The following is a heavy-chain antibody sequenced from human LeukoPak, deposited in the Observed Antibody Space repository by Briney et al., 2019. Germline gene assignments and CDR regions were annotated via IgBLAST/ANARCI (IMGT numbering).Heavy chain of an antibody. J-gene: IGHJ6*02. D-gene: IGHD3-22*01. CDR2: ISYDGSNK. Sequence: PGGSLRLSCAASGFIFSNYWMTWVRQAPGKGLEWVAVISYDGSNKYYADSVKGRFTISRDNSKNTLYLQMNSLRAEDTAVYYCARAMIENGMDVWGQGTTVTVSS. V-gene: IGHV3-30-3*01. CDR3: ARAMIENGMDV. CDR1: GFIFSNYW.